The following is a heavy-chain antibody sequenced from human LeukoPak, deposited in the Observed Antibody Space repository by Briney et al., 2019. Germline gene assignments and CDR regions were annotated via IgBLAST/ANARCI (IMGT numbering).Heavy chain of an antibody. J-gene: IGHJ4*02. D-gene: IGHD4-17*01. CDR1: GFSFISYG. Sequence: GGSLRLSCAASGFSFISYGMHWVRQAPGKGLEWVGVISDDGRNKKYADSVKGRFTISRDNSKDTLYLQMNSLRDEDTAVYYCAKRPTDYGDYVTYFDYWGQGTLVTVSS. CDR2: ISDDGRNK. CDR3: AKRPTDYGDYVTYFDY. V-gene: IGHV3-30*18.